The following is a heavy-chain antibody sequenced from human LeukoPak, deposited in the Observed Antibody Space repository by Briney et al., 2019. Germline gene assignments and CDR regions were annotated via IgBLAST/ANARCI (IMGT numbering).Heavy chain of an antibody. CDR2: IDRDGGST. CDR3: ARDSGYCSGGSCYSDYGDYDY. Sequence: PGGSLRLPCEASGFTFSAHWMHWVRQAPGKGLEWVSRIDRDGGSTKYADSVKGRFTISRDNAKNLLYLQMNSLRAEDTAVYYCARDSGYCSGGSCYSDYGDYDYWGQGTLVTVSS. J-gene: IGHJ4*02. D-gene: IGHD2-15*01. CDR1: GFTFSAHW. V-gene: IGHV3-74*01.